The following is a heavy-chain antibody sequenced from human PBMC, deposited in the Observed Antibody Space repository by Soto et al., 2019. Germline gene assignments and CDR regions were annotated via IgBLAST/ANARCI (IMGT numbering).Heavy chain of an antibody. J-gene: IGHJ6*02. D-gene: IGHD3-3*01. Sequence: SVKVSCKASGGTFRAFSISWVRQAPGHGLEWMGEVIPKFGTANHAQKFQGRVTMTVDESTSTAYMELSSLRSEDTAVYYCARVRISCRRRGGHYYEDGMDVWGQGTRVTVSS. V-gene: IGHV1-69*13. CDR2: VIPKFGTA. CDR1: GGTFRAFS. CDR3: ARVRISCRRRGGHYYEDGMDV.